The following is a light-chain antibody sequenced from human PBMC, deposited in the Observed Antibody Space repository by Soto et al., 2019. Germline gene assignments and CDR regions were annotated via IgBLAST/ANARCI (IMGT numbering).Light chain of an antibody. Sequence: EIVMTQSPATLSVSPGERATLSCRASQSLSSNLAWYQQKPGQAPRLLIYGASTRATGTPARFSGSESGTEFTLTISSLQSEDSAVYYCQQYHHWRTFGQGTKVEIK. CDR1: QSLSSN. CDR2: GAS. J-gene: IGKJ1*01. CDR3: QQYHHWRT. V-gene: IGKV3-15*01.